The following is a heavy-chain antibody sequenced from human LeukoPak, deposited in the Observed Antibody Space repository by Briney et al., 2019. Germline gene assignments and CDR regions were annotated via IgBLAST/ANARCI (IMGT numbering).Heavy chain of an antibody. D-gene: IGHD5-18*01. V-gene: IGHV1-69*05. CDR2: IIPIFGTA. CDR3: ARARGYSYGYNWFDP. Sequence: SVKVSCKASGYTFTSYDISWVRQAPGQGLEWMGGIIPIFGTANYAQKFQGRVTITTDESTSTAYMELSSLRSEDTAVYYCARARGYSYGYNWFDPWGQGTLVTVSS. CDR1: GYTFTSYD. J-gene: IGHJ5*02.